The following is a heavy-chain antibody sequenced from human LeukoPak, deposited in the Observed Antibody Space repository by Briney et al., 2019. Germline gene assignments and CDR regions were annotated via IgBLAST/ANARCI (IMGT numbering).Heavy chain of an antibody. V-gene: IGHV3-66*01. CDR1: GCTVSSNF. J-gene: IGHJ4*02. CDR3: ARDGSVDY. Sequence: PGGSLRLSCAASGCTVSSNFMSWVRQALGKGLEWVSVIYSGPTTYYADSVKGRFTISRDNSKNTVHLQMSSLRAEDTAVYYCARDGSVDYWGQGTLVTVSS. CDR2: IYSGPTT. D-gene: IGHD2-15*01.